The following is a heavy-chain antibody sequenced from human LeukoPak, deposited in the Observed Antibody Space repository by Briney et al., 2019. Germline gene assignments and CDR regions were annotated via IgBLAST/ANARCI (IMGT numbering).Heavy chain of an antibody. J-gene: IGHJ4*02. CDR3: ARDVGWLQSHFDY. CDR1: GYAFTGYY. D-gene: IGHD5-12*01. V-gene: IGHV1-2*02. Sequence: ASVKVSCQASGYAFTGYYMHWVRQATGQGLDWMGWIKPNSGGTNYAQKFQGRVTMTRDTSISTAYMELSRLRSDDTAVYYCARDVGWLQSHFDYWGQGTLVTVSS. CDR2: IKPNSGGT.